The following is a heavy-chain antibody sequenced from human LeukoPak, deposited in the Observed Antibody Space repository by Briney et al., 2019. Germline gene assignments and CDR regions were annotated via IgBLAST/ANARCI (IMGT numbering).Heavy chain of an antibody. J-gene: IGHJ5*02. CDR2: MNPNSVNT. Sequence: ASLKVSCKVSGYTFTSDDVNWVRQTSEHGFEWMGWMNPNSVNTGSAQKFQGRVTMTRNISISTAYMELSSLRSEDTAVYYCARGSNWFDPWGQGTLVTVSS. CDR1: GYTFTSDD. V-gene: IGHV1-8*01. CDR3: ARGSNWFDP.